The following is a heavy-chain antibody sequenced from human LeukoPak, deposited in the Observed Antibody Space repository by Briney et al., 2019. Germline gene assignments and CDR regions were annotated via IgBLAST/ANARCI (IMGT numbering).Heavy chain of an antibody. V-gene: IGHV1-18*01. J-gene: IGHJ6*02. CDR3: ARDGDVLLWFGTSNYGMDV. CDR1: GYTFTSYG. Sequence: ASVKVSCKASGYTFTSYGISWVRQAPGQRLEWIGWISAYNGNTNYAQKLQGRVTMTTDTSTSTAYMELRSLRSDDTAVYYCARDGDVLLWFGTSNYGMDVWGQGTTVTVSS. D-gene: IGHD3-10*01. CDR2: ISAYNGNT.